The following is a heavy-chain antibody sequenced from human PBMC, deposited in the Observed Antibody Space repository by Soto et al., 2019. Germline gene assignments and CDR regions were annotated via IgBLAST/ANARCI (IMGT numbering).Heavy chain of an antibody. J-gene: IGHJ4*02. D-gene: IGHD7-27*01. CDR3: ARHPPLTGDALDY. Sequence: QVQLVQSGAEEKKPGASVKVSCKASGYIFTSYTLHWVRQAPGQRLEWMGWINPGNVNTKYSQKFQGRVTITRDTSANTAYMELSSPTSEDTAVYYCARHPPLTGDALDYWGQGTLVTVSS. V-gene: IGHV1-3*05. CDR1: GYIFTSYT. CDR2: INPGNVNT.